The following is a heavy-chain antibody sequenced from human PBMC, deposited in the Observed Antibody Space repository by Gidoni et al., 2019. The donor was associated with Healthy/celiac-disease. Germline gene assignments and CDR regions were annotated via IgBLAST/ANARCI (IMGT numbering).Heavy chain of an antibody. V-gene: IGHV1-69*01. Sequence: VVKKPGSSVKVSCKASGGTFSSYAISWVRQAPGQGLEWMGGIIPIFGTANYAQKFKDRVKKSADESTSTAYMELSSLRSEDTAVYYCATGGVRSKFDYWGQGTLVTVSS. D-gene: IGHD4-17*01. CDR1: GGTFSSYA. J-gene: IGHJ4*02. CDR2: IIPIFGTA. CDR3: ATGGVRSKFDY.